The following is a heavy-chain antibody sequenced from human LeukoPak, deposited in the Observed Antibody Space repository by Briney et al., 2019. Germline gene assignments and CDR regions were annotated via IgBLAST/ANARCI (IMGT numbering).Heavy chain of an antibody. J-gene: IGHJ3*02. CDR2: INHSGST. D-gene: IGHD2-8*02. CDR1: GGSFSGYY. V-gene: IGHV4-34*01. Sequence: SSETLSLTCAVYGGSFSGYYWSWIRQPPGKGLEWIGEINHSGSTNYNPSLKSRVTISVDTSKNQFSLKLSSVTAADTAVYYCARVPDGGNDAFDIWGQGTMVTVSS. CDR3: ARVPDGGNDAFDI.